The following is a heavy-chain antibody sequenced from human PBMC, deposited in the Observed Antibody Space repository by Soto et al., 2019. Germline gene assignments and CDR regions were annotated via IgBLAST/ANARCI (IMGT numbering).Heavy chain of an antibody. CDR3: ARSECSGGSCYGF. D-gene: IGHD2-15*01. CDR1: GYTFTSYY. V-gene: IGHV1-46*01. J-gene: IGHJ4*02. Sequence: ASVKVSCKASGYTFTSYYMHWVRQAPGQRLEWMGRINPSDGNTRYAQKFQGRVTMTRDTSASTAYMELSSLRSEDTAVYYCARSECSGGSCYGFWGQGTLVTVSS. CDR2: INPSDGNT.